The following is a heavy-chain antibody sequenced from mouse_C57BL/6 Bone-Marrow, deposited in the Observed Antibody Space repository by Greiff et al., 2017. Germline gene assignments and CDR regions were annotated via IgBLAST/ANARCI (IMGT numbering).Heavy chain of an antibody. J-gene: IGHJ4*01. Sequence: QVQLQQSGAELAKPGASVQMSCKASVYTFTSYWMHWVKQGPGPGLEWIGYINPSTGYTEYNQKFEYKAPLTADKSSSTAYIQLSSLTSEDSAVYYCYYGSSYAMDYGGQGTSVTDSS. CDR2: INPSTGYT. D-gene: IGHD1-1*01. CDR1: VYTFTSYW. V-gene: IGHV1-7*01. CDR3: YYGSSYAMDY.